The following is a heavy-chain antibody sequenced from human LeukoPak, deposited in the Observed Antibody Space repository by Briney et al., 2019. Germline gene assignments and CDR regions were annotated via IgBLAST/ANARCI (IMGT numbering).Heavy chain of an antibody. CDR2: ISYDGSNK. CDR1: GFSFSSYA. V-gene: IGHV3-30-3*01. D-gene: IGHD2-15*01. Sequence: PGRSLRLSCAASGFSFSSYAMHWVRQAPGKGLEWVAVISYDGSNKYYADSVKGRFTISRDNSKNTLSLQMNSLRPEDTAVYYCARDCCGQWYFFDCWGQGTLVTVSS. J-gene: IGHJ4*02. CDR3: ARDCCGQWYFFDC.